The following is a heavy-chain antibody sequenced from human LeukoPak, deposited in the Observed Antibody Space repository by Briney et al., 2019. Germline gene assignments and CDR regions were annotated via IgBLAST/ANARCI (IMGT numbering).Heavy chain of an antibody. CDR1: GYTFTSYG. Sequence: ASVKVSCKASGYTFTSYGFSWVRQAPGQGLEWMGWISAYNGDTSYAQKLQGRVTMTTDTSTSTAYMELRSLRSDDTAVYYCARDTLGYCSGGSCYGMDVWGQGTTVTVSS. D-gene: IGHD2-15*01. CDR3: ARDTLGYCSGGSCYGMDV. CDR2: ISAYNGDT. J-gene: IGHJ6*02. V-gene: IGHV1-18*01.